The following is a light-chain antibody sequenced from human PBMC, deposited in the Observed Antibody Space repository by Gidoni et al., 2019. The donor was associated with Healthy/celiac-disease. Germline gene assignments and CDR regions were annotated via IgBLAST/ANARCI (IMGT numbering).Light chain of an antibody. Sequence: SALPQPASVSGSPGPSITSSCTGTSSDVGGYHYVSWYHQHPGKAPKLMIYDVSNRPSGVSNRFSGSKSGNTASLTISGLQAEDEADYYCSSYTSSSTLDVVFGGGTKLTVL. J-gene: IGLJ2*01. CDR2: DVS. CDR3: SSYTSSSTLDVV. V-gene: IGLV2-14*01. CDR1: SSDVGGYHY.